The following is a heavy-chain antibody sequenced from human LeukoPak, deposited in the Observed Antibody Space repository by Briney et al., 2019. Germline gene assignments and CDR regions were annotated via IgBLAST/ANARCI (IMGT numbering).Heavy chain of an antibody. Sequence: SETLSLTCAVYGGSFSGYYWSWIRQPPGKGLEWIGEINHSGSTNYNPSLKSRVTISVDTSKNQFSLKLSSVTAADTAVYYCARRTSLAWFDPWGQGTLVTVSS. CDR1: GGSFSGYY. D-gene: IGHD1-1*01. CDR2: INHSGST. J-gene: IGHJ5*02. V-gene: IGHV4-34*01. CDR3: ARRTSLAWFDP.